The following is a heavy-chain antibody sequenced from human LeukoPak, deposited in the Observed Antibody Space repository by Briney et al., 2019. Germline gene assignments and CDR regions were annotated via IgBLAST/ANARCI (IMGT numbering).Heavy chain of an antibody. J-gene: IGHJ4*02. CDR1: VFTFSFYG. V-gene: IGHV3-30*02. D-gene: IGHD2-15*01. CDR3: AETSDQVLYSKFDF. CDR2: IQYDGSYK. Sequence: GESLRLSCATSVFTFSFYGMHWVRQAPGKGLEWVAFIQYDGSYKFYADSVQGRFSISRDNSKNTLFLQMNSLRPEDTAVYYCAETSDQVLYSKFDFWGQGTLVTVSS.